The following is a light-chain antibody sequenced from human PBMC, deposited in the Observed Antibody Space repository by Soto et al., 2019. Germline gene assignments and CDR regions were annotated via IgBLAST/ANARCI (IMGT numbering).Light chain of an antibody. V-gene: IGKV3-20*01. CDR3: QQYVNSPGT. CDR2: GAS. Sequence: EVVLTQSPDTLSLSPGERATLSCGASQSVNSNYLAWFQQKPGQAPKLLIYGASNRATGIPDRFSGSGSGTDFTLTISRLEPEDFAVYYFQQYVNSPGTFGQGTKVEIK. J-gene: IGKJ1*01. CDR1: QSVNSNY.